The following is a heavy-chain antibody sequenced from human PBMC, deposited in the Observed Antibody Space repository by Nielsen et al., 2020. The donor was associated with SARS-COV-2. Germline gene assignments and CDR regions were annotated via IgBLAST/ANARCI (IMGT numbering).Heavy chain of an antibody. Sequence: SETLSLTGILSGGSISTGSHYWSWIRQPPGKGLEWFGYIFYRGNTNYNPSLKSRVTISVDTSKNQFSLKVNSVTAADTAVYYCVRIDMATISVDYWGRGTLVTVSS. V-gene: IGHV4-61*01. CDR3: VRIDMATISVDY. D-gene: IGHD5-24*01. CDR1: GGSISTGSHY. J-gene: IGHJ4*02. CDR2: IFYRGNT.